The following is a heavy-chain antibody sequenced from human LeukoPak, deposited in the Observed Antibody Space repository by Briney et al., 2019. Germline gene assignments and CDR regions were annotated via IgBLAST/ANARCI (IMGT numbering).Heavy chain of an antibody. J-gene: IGHJ6*03. D-gene: IGHD1-26*01. Sequence: PSETLSLTCTVSGYSISSGYYWSWIRQPAGKGLEWIGRIYTSGSTNYNPSLKSRVTISVDTSKNQFSLKLSSVTAADTAVYYCARDGATLHYYYYMDVWGKGTTVTISS. CDR2: IYTSGST. V-gene: IGHV4-61*02. CDR1: GYSISSGYY. CDR3: ARDGATLHYYYYMDV.